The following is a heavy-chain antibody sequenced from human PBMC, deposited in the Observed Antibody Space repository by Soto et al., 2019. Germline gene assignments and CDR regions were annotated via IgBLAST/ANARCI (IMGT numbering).Heavy chain of an antibody. CDR2: IYYSGTT. J-gene: IGHJ5*02. Sequence: QVQVQESGPGLVKSSQTLSLTCSVSGGSINSDDHYWTWIRQPPGKGLEWIGSIYYSGTTNYNPSLKSRITVSIETSKDQFSRNLTSVTAADTALYYCARKRRGGYWFAPWGQGTPVTVSS. V-gene: IGHV4-30-4*01. CDR3: ARKRRGGYWFAP. CDR1: GGSINSDDHY.